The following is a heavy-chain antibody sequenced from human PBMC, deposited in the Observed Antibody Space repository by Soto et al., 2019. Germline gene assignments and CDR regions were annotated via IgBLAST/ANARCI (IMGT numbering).Heavy chain of an antibody. D-gene: IGHD4-17*01. CDR3: ARAGGYQLPDDSGDYDAFDI. V-gene: IGHV1-8*01. Sequence: QVQLVQSGAEVKKPGASVKVSCKASGYTFTSYDINWVRQATGQGLEWMGWMNPNSGNTGYAQKLQGRVTMTRNTSISKAYMELSSLRSEDTAVYYCARAGGYQLPDDSGDYDAFDIWGQGTMVTVSS. CDR2: MNPNSGNT. J-gene: IGHJ3*02. CDR1: GYTFTSYD.